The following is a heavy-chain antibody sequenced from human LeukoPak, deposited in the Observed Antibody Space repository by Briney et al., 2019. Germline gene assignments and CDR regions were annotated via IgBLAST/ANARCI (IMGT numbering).Heavy chain of an antibody. D-gene: IGHD3-22*01. V-gene: IGHV3-11*06. CDR2: ISSSSSYT. CDR3: ARDGGDYYYRLFDY. Sequence: GSLRLSCAASGFIVSGDFMSWVRQAPGKGLEWVSYISSSSSYTNYADSVKGRFTISRDNAKNSLYLQMNSLRAEDTAVYYCARDGGDYYYRLFDYWGQGTLVTVSS. J-gene: IGHJ4*02. CDR1: GFIVSGDF.